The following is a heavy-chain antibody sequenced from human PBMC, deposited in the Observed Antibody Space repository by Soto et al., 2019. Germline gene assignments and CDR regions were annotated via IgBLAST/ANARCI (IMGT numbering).Heavy chain of an antibody. D-gene: IGHD3-16*01. CDR3: ALFESDDDVWGSFRS. CDR1: GGIFSNYG. J-gene: IGHJ5*02. Sequence: SVKVSCKASGGIFSNYGFSWVRQAPGQGLEWMGGIIPLFGKPSYAQKFQGRLIISADASSNRAYLDLYSLTTEDAGIYYCALFESDDDVWGSFRSWGQGTPGHRLL. V-gene: IGHV1-69*13. CDR2: IIPLFGKP.